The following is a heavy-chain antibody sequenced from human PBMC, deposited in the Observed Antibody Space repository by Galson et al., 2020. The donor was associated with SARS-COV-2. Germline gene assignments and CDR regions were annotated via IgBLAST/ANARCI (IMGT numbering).Heavy chain of an antibody. D-gene: IGHD6-13*01. CDR1: GYTLTELS. J-gene: IGHJ5*02. Sequence: ASVKVSCKVSGYTLTELSMHWVRQAPGKGLEWMGGFDPEDGETIYAQKFQGRVTMTEDTSTDTAYMELSSLRSEDTAVYYCATAAAACTINWFDPWGQGTLVTVSS. CDR2: FDPEDGET. V-gene: IGHV1-24*01. CDR3: ATAAAACTINWFDP.